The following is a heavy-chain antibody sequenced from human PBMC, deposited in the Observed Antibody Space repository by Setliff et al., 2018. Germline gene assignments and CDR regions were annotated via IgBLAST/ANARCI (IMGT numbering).Heavy chain of an antibody. V-gene: IGHV4-39*01. D-gene: IGHD1-1*01. CDR3: ARTGTYRYFDY. CDR2: IYHGGDT. J-gene: IGHJ4*02. Sequence: SETLSLTCTVSGGSINSGVYYWGWIRQPPGKGLEWIGRIYHGGDTYYNASLKSRLTISVDTSKNQFSLKLRSVTAAGTAVYYCARTGTYRYFDYWGQGALVTVSS. CDR1: GGSINSGVYY.